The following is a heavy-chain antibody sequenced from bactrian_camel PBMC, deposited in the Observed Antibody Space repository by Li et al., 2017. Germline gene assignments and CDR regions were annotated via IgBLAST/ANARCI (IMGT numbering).Heavy chain of an antibody. CDR3: AYDPGASACNGDSWTALTLGIF. V-gene: IGHV3S53*01. J-gene: IGHJ4*01. CDR1: GMGYGVYC. Sequence: VQLVESGGGSVQSGGSLRLSCAASGMGYGVYCMAWFRQGAGKEREGIASIHSDGTTTIADSVKGRFTISKANAKNTMYLQMNSLKPEDTAIYYCAYDPGASACNGDSWTALTLGIFWGQGTQVTVS. D-gene: IGHD6*01. CDR2: IHSDGTT.